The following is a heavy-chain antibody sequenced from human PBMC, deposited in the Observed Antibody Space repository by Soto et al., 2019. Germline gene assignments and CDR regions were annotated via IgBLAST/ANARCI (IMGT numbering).Heavy chain of an antibody. J-gene: IGHJ3*02. V-gene: IGHV4-30-2*01. CDR1: GASISSGGYS. Sequence: QLPLPASGSGLVKPSQTMSLTCAVSGASISSGGYSWSWIRQPPGKVLEWIGYIYYGSTYYNPSRQSRVTISVDRSKNQSSLKLRSVTAADTAVYYCARTPDIWGQGPLVTVSS. CDR2: IYYGST. CDR3: ARTPDI.